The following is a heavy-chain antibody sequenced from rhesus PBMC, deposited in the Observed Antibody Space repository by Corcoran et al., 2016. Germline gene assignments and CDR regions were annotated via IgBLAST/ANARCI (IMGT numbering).Heavy chain of an antibody. CDR1: GYTFTDYY. CDR2: VDPEDGEA. CDR3: ARFGAAADY. V-gene: IGHV1-111*02. D-gene: IGHD6-25*01. Sequence: EVQLVQSGAEVKKPGASVKISCKASGYTFTDYYLHWVRQAPGKGVEWMGRVDPEDGEAIHEQKFQDRVTITADTSTDTAYMGLSSLRSEETAVYDCARFGAAADYWGQGVLVTVSS. J-gene: IGHJ4*01.